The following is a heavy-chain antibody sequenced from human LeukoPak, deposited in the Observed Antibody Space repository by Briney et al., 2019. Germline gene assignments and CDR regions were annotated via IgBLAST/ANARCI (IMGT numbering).Heavy chain of an antibody. Sequence: SETLSLTCTVSGGSINNYYWTWIRQPPGKGLEWIGDIHYSGSTNYKPSLKSRVTISVDTSKNEFSLKLSSVTAADTAVYYCASCNAKTSLTNFDYWGQGTLVTVSS. J-gene: IGHJ4*02. CDR1: GGSINNYY. D-gene: IGHD2/OR15-2a*01. CDR2: IHYSGST. CDR3: ASCNAKTSLTNFDY. V-gene: IGHV4-59*08.